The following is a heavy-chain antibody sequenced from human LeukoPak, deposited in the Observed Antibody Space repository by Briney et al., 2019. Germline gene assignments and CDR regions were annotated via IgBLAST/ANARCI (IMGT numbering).Heavy chain of an antibody. CDR3: ARGRYSPPTNLDS. CDR2: INHSGST. J-gene: IGHJ4*02. V-gene: IGHV4-34*01. D-gene: IGHD1-14*01. CDR1: GGSFSGYY. Sequence: SETLSLTCAVYGGSFSGYYWSWIRQPPGKGLEWIGEINHSGSTNYNPSLKSRVTISVDTSKNQFSLKLSSVTAADTAIYYCARGRYSPPTNLDSWGQGTLVTVSS.